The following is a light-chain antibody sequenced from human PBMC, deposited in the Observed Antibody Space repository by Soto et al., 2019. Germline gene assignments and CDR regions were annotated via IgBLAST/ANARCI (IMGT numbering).Light chain of an antibody. J-gene: IGKJ4*01. CDR1: QNIDNY. CDR2: SAS. V-gene: IGKV1-39*01. Sequence: DIQMTQSPSSLSASVGDRVTITCRASQNIDNYLNWYQQKSGKAPQLLIYSASHLQSGVPSRFSGGGYGTDFILTISSLQPEDSAIYFCQQSITAPLTFGGGTKVEIK. CDR3: QQSITAPLT.